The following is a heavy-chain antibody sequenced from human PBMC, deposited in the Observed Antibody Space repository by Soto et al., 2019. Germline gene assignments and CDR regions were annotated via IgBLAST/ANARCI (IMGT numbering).Heavy chain of an antibody. Sequence: GGSLRLSCAASGFAFSEYAMTWVRQAPGKGLEWVAIIGRAGSDIHYADSVEGRFTVSRDNAKSSLYLQMNSLRAEDTAVYYCASQWSSSSNYWGQGTLVTVSS. CDR3: ASQWSSSSNY. V-gene: IGHV3-7*01. D-gene: IGHD6-6*01. J-gene: IGHJ4*02. CDR1: GFAFSEYA. CDR2: IGRAGSDI.